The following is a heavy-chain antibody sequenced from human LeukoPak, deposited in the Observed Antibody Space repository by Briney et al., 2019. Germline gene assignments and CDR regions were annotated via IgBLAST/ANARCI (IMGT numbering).Heavy chain of an antibody. CDR3: VRSKSGTYGWFDP. CDR1: GGSISGYY. D-gene: IGHD4-17*01. Sequence: SQTLSLTCTVSGGSISGYYWSWIRQPPGKGLEWIGYIYYTGSTNYNPSLKSRVIISVDTSKNQFSLKVSSVTAADTAVYYCVRSKSGTYGWFDPWGQGTLVTVSS. CDR2: IYYTGST. V-gene: IGHV4-59*01. J-gene: IGHJ5*02.